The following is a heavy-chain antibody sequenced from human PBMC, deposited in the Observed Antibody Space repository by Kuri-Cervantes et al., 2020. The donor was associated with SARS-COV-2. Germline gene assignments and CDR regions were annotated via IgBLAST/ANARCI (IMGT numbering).Heavy chain of an antibody. CDR1: GFTFSNYA. D-gene: IGHD3-10*01. V-gene: IGHV3-23*01. Sequence: GGSLRLSCAAAGFTFSNYAASWVRQAPGKGLEWVSYINGYGDRTHYVDSVKGRLTISRDNSKNTLYLQMNSLRAEDTALYYCARKGSGGWYFDLWGRGTLVTVSS. J-gene: IGHJ2*01. CDR2: INGYGDRT. CDR3: ARKGSGGWYFDL.